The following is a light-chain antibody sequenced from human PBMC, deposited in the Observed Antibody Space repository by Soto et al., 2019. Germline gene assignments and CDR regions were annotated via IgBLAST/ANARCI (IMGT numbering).Light chain of an antibody. Sequence: AITPPSPVSGSPGRSITITCTGTSSDVGGYNYVSWYQQHPGKAPKLIIYEVSNRPSGVSHRFSGSKSDNTASLTISGLQTEDEADYYCSSYTSSYTLYVFGTGPKVTGL. V-gene: IGLV2-14*01. CDR1: SSDVGGYNY. CDR3: SSYTSSYTLYV. J-gene: IGLJ1*01. CDR2: EVS.